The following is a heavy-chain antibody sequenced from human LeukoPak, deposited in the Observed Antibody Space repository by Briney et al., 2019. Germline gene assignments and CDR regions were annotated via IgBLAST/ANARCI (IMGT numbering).Heavy chain of an antibody. CDR1: GGSISSYY. J-gene: IGHJ6*02. Sequence: SETLSLTCTVSGGSISSYYWSWVRQPPGKRLEWIGQIYYSGSTTYNSSLKSRVTISVDTSKNQFSLELSTVTAADTAVYYCARQRPIYYYYGMDVWGQGTTVTVSS. CDR2: IYYSGST. V-gene: IGHV4-59*08. CDR3: ARQRPIYYYYGMDV.